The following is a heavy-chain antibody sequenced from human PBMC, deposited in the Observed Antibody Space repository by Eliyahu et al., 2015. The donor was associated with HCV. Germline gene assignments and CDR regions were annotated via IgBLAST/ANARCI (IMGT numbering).Heavy chain of an antibody. CDR2: IYYSGST. Sequence: QVQLQESGPGLVKPSQTLSLTCXVSXGXISXGGYYWSWIRQHPGKGLEWIGYIYYSGSTYYNPSLKSRVTISVDTSKNQFSLKLSSVTAADTAVYYCARDSSGYYYNAFDIWGQGTMVTVSS. V-gene: IGHV4-31*03. J-gene: IGHJ3*02. CDR3: ARDSSGYYYNAFDI. D-gene: IGHD3-22*01. CDR1: XGXISXGGYY.